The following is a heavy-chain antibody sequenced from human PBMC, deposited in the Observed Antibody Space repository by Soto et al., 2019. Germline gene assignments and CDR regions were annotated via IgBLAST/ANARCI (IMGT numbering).Heavy chain of an antibody. Sequence: SETLSLTCSISGGSISGYHWNWIRQTPGKGVEWIGYFHNSGNPKYSSSLKSRVTISADKSISTAYLQWSSLKASDTAMYYCASSPRGYCSSTSCRELGNYYGMDVWGQGTTVTVSS. CDR3: ASSPRGYCSSTSCRELGNYYGMDV. D-gene: IGHD2-2*01. CDR2: FHNSGNP. J-gene: IGHJ6*02. V-gene: IGHV4-59*12. CDR1: GGSISGYH.